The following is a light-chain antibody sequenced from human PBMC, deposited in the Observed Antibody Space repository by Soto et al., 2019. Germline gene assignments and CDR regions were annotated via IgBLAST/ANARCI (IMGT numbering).Light chain of an antibody. CDR3: QQYNIWPPPCT. J-gene: IGKJ1*01. CDR2: DAS. V-gene: IGKV3-15*01. Sequence: EIVLTQSPATLSLSPGERATLSCRASQSVSGNLAWYQQKPGKAPRLLIFDASTRATGIPGRFSGSGSWTEFTLTISSLLSEHFALYYWQQYNIWPPPCTFGQGTKVE. CDR1: QSVSGN.